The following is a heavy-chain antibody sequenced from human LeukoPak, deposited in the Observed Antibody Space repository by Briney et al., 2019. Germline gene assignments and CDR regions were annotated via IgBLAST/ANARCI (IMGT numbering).Heavy chain of an antibody. J-gene: IGHJ4*02. D-gene: IGHD6-19*01. CDR1: GYTFTSCD. CDR3: TRGSSGRRDN. CDR2: MNPNSGNT. V-gene: IGHV1-8*01. Sequence: ASVKVSFKASGYTFTSCDINWVRQATGQGLEWMGWMNPNSGNTGYEQSFQGRITMTRDVFIATAYMELRNLTSEDTAIYYCTRGSSGRRDNWGQGTLVSVS.